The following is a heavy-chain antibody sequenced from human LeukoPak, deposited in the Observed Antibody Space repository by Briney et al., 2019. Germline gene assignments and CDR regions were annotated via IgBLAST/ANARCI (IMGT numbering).Heavy chain of an antibody. CDR3: AISSTAGGGY. V-gene: IGHV3-7*03. Sequence: GGSLRLSCAASGFTFSSYWISWVRQAPGKGPEWVANINQDGSERYYVDSVRGRFTISRDNAKNSLYLQVNSLRTEDTAVYYCAISSTAGGGYWGQGTLVTVSS. D-gene: IGHD3-10*01. CDR2: INQDGSER. J-gene: IGHJ4*02. CDR1: GFTFSSYW.